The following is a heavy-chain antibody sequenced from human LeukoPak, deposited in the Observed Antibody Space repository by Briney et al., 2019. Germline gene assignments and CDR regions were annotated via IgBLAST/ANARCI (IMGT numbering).Heavy chain of an antibody. CDR1: GFTFSSYD. Sequence: PGGSLSLSCAASGFTFSSYDMHWVRQVPGKGLEWVAVISYDGSNKYYADSVKGRFTISRDNSKNTLYLQMNSLRAEDTAVYYCARAPYDYWGQGTLVTVSS. CDR2: ISYDGSNK. CDR3: ARAPYDY. J-gene: IGHJ4*02. V-gene: IGHV3-30*19.